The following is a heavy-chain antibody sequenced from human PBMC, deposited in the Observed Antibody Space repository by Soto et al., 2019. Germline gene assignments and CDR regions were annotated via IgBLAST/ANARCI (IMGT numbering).Heavy chain of an antibody. D-gene: IGHD6-19*01. Sequence: QMQLVQSGPEVKKPGTSVKVSCKASGFTFTSSAVQWVRQARGQRLEWIGWIVVGSGNTNYAQKFQERVTITRDMSTSTAYMELSSLRSEDTAVYYCAAEAPDLIAVGGEYWGQGTLVTVSS. CDR2: IVVGSGNT. J-gene: IGHJ4*02. CDR1: GFTFTSSA. V-gene: IGHV1-58*01. CDR3: AAEAPDLIAVGGEY.